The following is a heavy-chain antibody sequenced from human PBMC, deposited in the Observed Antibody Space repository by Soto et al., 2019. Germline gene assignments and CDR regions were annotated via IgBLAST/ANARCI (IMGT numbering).Heavy chain of an antibody. V-gene: IGHV1-69*01. Sequence: QVQLVQSGAEVRKPGSSVKVSCKASGGTFSRHAISWVRQAPGQGLEWMGGIILIFGTANHAQKFQGRVTIIADESTSTVYMELSSLRSEDTAMYYCARGWGYDSNDYYYAYWGQGTLVIVSS. CDR1: GGTFSRHA. J-gene: IGHJ4*02. D-gene: IGHD3-22*01. CDR2: IILIFGTA. CDR3: ARGWGYDSNDYYYAY.